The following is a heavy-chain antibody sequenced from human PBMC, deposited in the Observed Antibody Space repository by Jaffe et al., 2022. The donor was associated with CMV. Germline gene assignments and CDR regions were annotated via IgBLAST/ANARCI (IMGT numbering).Heavy chain of an antibody. CDR3: ARGFSGRSNWFDP. J-gene: IGHJ5*02. CDR1: GGSISSSSYY. CDR2: IYYSGST. V-gene: IGHV4-39*01. D-gene: IGHD2-15*01. Sequence: QLQLQESGPGLVKPSETLSLTCTVSGGSISSSSYYWGWIRQPPGKGLEWIGSIYYSGSTYYNPSLKSRVTISVDTSKNQFSLKLSSVTAADTAVYYCARGFSGRSNWFDPWGQGTLVTVSS.